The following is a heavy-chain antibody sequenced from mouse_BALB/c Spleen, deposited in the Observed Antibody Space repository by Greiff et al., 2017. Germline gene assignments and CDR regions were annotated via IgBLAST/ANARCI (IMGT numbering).Heavy chain of an antibody. CDR2: ISSGSSTI. CDR1: GFTFSSFG. CDR3: ARSYYGSSSPFDY. V-gene: IGHV5-17*02. Sequence: EVQVVESGGGLVQPGGSRKLSCAASGFTFSSFGMHWVRQAPEKGLEWVAYISSGSSTIYYADTVKGRFTISRDNPKNTLFLQMTSLRSEDTAMYYCARSYYGSSSPFDYWGQGTTLTVSS. D-gene: IGHD1-1*01. J-gene: IGHJ2*01.